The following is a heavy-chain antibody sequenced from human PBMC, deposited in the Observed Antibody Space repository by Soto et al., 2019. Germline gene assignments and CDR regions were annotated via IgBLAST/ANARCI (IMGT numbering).Heavy chain of an antibody. CDR2: TYYSGST. D-gene: IGHD3-22*01. CDR1: GGSISSGGYY. V-gene: IGHV4-31*03. Sequence: KASETLSLTCTVSGGSISSGGYYWSWIRQHPGKGLEWIGYTYYSGSTYYNPSLKSRVTISVDTSKNQFSLKLSSVTAADTAVYYCARSRITRGYYDSSGYYHRLDAFDIWGQGTMVTVSS. J-gene: IGHJ3*02. CDR3: ARSRITRGYYDSSGYYHRLDAFDI.